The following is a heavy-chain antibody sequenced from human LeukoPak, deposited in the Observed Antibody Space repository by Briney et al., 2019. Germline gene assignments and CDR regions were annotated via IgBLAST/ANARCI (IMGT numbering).Heavy chain of an antibody. J-gene: IGHJ4*02. CDR3: VRGLAGGGRVVVGYFDY. D-gene: IGHD2-15*01. CDR1: GVSFSAYY. CDR2: INHSGST. Sequence: SGTPSLTCPVYGVSFSAYYWSWSHQPPGKELEGCGEINHSGSTNYNPSLNRRVTISVAMSINPSSLQLSSVPAAETAVYSCVRGLAGGGRVVVGYFDYWGQGTLVTVSS. V-gene: IGHV4-34*01.